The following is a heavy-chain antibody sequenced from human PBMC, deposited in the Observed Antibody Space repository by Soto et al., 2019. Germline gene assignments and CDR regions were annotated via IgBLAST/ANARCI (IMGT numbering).Heavy chain of an antibody. Sequence: QVQLVQSGAEVKKPGASVKVSCKASGYTFTSYDINWVRQATGQGLEWMGWMNPNSGNTGYAQKLQGRVTMTRNTSISTAYMELSSLRSDETAVYYCASGQGRSGSYKVYYYGMDVWGQGTTVTVSS. CDR1: GYTFTSYD. CDR2: MNPNSGNT. V-gene: IGHV1-8*01. D-gene: IGHD3-10*01. J-gene: IGHJ6*02. CDR3: ASGQGRSGSYKVYYYGMDV.